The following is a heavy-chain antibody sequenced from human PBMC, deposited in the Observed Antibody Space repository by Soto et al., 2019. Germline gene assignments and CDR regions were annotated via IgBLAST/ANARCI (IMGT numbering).Heavy chain of an antibody. CDR1: AGSISSGAYY. CDR3: ARGVYSGSGVIWLDP. Sequence: QVQLQESGPGLVKPSQTLSLTCTVSAGSISSGAYYWSWIRQHPGKGLEWIGYIYYSGTTYYNPSVHSRLTMAVDTSENQFSLKLSSLTAADTAVYYCARGVYSGSGVIWLDPWGPGTLVTVSS. J-gene: IGHJ5*02. CDR2: IYYSGTT. D-gene: IGHD3-10*01. V-gene: IGHV4-31*03.